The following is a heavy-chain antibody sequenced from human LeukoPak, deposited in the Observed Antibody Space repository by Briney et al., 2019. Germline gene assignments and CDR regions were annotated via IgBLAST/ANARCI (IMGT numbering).Heavy chain of an antibody. V-gene: IGHV4-39*01. J-gene: IGHJ4*02. CDR2: IYYSGST. CDR3: ARLQQLVRYYFDY. Sequence: SETLSLTCTVSGGSISSGDYYWSWIRQPPGKGLEWIGSIYYSGSTYYNPSLKSRVTISVDTSKNQFSLKLSSVTAADTAVYYCARLQQLVRYYFDYWGQGTLVTVSS. CDR1: GGSISSGDYY. D-gene: IGHD6-13*01.